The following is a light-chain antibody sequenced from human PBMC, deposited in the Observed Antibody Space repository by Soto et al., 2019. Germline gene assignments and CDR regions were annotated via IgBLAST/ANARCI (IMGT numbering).Light chain of an antibody. CDR3: QQRSNWPTWT. Sequence: EFVFPQSPANLSLSPGERATLSSRASQSVSSYLAWYQQKPGQAPRLLIYDASNRATGIPARFSGSGSGTDFTLTISSLEPEDFAVYYCQQRSNWPTWTFGQGTKVDIK. V-gene: IGKV3-11*01. CDR2: DAS. CDR1: QSVSSY. J-gene: IGKJ1*01.